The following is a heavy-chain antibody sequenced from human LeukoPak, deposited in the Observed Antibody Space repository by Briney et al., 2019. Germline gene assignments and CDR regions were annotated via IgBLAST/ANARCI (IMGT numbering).Heavy chain of an antibody. J-gene: IGHJ4*02. V-gene: IGHV3-7*01. CDR1: GFTFSNYW. CDR2: INQDRSEE. Sequence: PGGSLRLSCAASGFTFSNYWMSWVRQAPGKGLEWVAHINQDRSEEHYMDSVKARFIISRDNAKNSLSLQMDSLSAEDTAVYYCVRDGGVSGYDLLDYWGQGTLVTVSS. D-gene: IGHD5-12*01. CDR3: VRDGGVSGYDLLDY.